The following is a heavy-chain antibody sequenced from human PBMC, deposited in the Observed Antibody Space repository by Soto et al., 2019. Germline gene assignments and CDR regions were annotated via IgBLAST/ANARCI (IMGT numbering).Heavy chain of an antibody. D-gene: IGHD2-21*02. V-gene: IGHV3-15*01. Sequence: EVQLVESGGGLVKPGGSLRLSCAASGFTFSNGWMSWVRQAPGKGLEWVGRSKSKIAGGTTDYSAPVKGRFTISRDDSKDTLYLQMNSLKTEATGVYYCATDSTQTFCDGGPCYSGQTKLHDSWGQGTLVTVSS. CDR1: GFTFSNGW. CDR3: ATDSTQTFCDGGPCYSGQTKLHDS. CDR2: SKSKIAGGTT. J-gene: IGHJ4*02.